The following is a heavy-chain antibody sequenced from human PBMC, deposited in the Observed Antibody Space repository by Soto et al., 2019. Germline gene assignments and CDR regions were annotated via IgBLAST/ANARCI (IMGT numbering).Heavy chain of an antibody. CDR3: ARDLGSIAPLDVFDY. D-gene: IGHD6-6*01. CDR2: IWYDGSNK. CDR1: GFTFSSYG. Sequence: GGSLRLSCAASGFTFSSYGMHWVRQAPGKGLEWVAVIWYDGSNKYYADSVKGRFTISRDNSKNTLYLQMNSLRAEDTAVYYCARDLGSIAPLDVFDYWGQGTLVTVSS. J-gene: IGHJ4*02. V-gene: IGHV3-33*01.